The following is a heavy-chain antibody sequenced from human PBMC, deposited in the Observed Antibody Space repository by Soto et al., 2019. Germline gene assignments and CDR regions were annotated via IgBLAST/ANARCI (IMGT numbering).Heavy chain of an antibody. V-gene: IGHV4-59*01. Sequence: SETLSLTCTVSGGSISSYYWSWIRQPPGKGLEWIGYIYYSGSTNYNPSPKSRVTISVDTSKNQFSLKLSSVTAADTAVYYCARAQDIVVVPAAIRQGGGMDVWGQGTTVTVSS. CDR3: ARAQDIVVVPAAIRQGGGMDV. CDR1: GGSISSYY. CDR2: IYYSGST. J-gene: IGHJ6*02. D-gene: IGHD2-2*02.